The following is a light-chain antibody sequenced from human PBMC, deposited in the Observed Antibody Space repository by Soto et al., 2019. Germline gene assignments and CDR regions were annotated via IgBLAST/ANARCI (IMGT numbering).Light chain of an antibody. V-gene: IGKV3-20*01. Sequence: EIVLTQSPGTLSLSPGERATLSCRASQSVTSNFLAWYQQKPGQAPRLLIYGASSRAAGVPDRFSGSGSGTDFTLTITRLEPEDFAVYYCQQYRRSPLLSTFGRGTKLGVK. CDR2: GAS. CDR3: QQYRRSPLLST. CDR1: QSVTSNF. J-gene: IGKJ2*01.